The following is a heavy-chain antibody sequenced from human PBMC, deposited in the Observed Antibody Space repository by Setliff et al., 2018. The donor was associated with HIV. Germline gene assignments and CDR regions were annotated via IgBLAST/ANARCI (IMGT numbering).Heavy chain of an antibody. J-gene: IGHJ5*02. CDR2: IIPILGTA. D-gene: IGHD2-2*01. CDR1: TGTFTTYR. Sequence: SVKVSCKASTGTFTTYRFTWVRQAPGQGLEWIGRIIPILGTANYAQNFQGRLTITADKSTSTTYMELSSLRSEGTAIYYCARDRVPYSSSPSALDPWGQGTQVTVPS. CDR3: ARDRVPYSSSPSALDP. V-gene: IGHV1-69*08.